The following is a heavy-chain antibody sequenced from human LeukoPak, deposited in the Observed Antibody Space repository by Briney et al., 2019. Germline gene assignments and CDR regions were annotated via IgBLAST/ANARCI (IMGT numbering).Heavy chain of an antibody. CDR1: VYTFSSYG. Sequence: ASVKVSCKASVYTFSSYGISWVRHGPGQGLEWVGWISAYNGNTNYAQKLQGRVTMTTDTSTSTAYMELRSLRSDDTAVYYCARVDFLGPRDYWGEGTLVTVSS. V-gene: IGHV1-18*01. D-gene: IGHD2/OR15-2a*01. CDR2: ISAYNGNT. J-gene: IGHJ4*02. CDR3: ARVDFLGPRDY.